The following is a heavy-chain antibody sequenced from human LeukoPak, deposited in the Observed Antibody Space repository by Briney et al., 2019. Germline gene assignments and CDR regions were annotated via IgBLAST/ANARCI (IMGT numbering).Heavy chain of an antibody. CDR1: GFTFTNYA. CDR2: ISGTGGST. V-gene: IGHV3-23*01. CDR3: VRGDTYDYYYYYGMDV. J-gene: IGHJ6*02. D-gene: IGHD5-18*01. Sequence: PGGSLRLSCAVSGFTFTNYAVSWVRQAPGKGLEWVSAISGTGGSTYYADSVKGRFTISRDNAKNTLYLQMNSLRPEDTAVYYCVRGDTYDYYYYYGMDVWGQGTTVTVSS.